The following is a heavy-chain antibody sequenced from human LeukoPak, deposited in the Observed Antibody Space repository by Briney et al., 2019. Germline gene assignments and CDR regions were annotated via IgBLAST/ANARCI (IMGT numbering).Heavy chain of an antibody. J-gene: IGHJ3*02. D-gene: IGHD3/OR15-3a*01. CDR3: ARDPPHTWGLGI. CDR2: IYSGGSI. CDR1: GFTFSSYA. V-gene: IGHV3-53*01. Sequence: PGGSLRLSCAASGFTFSSYAMHWVRQAPGKGLEWVSVIYSGGSIYYADSVKGRFTISRDNSKNTLYLQMNSLRAEDTAVYYCARDPPHTWGLGIWGQGTMVTVSS.